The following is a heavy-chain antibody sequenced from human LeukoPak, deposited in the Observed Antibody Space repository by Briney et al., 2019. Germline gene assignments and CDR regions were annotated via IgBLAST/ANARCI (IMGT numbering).Heavy chain of an antibody. CDR2: ISSSGTTI. J-gene: IGHJ4*02. CDR1: VFSFSANN. D-gene: IGHD3-16*01. CDR3: VTDWPVW. Sequence: GGSLRLSCVGSVFSFSANNMHWMRHAAGKGPEWLSFISSSGTTIRYADSVRDRFFISRDNAKNSLYLQMSSLRDEDTALYYCVTDWPVWWGQGTLVTVSS. V-gene: IGHV3-48*02.